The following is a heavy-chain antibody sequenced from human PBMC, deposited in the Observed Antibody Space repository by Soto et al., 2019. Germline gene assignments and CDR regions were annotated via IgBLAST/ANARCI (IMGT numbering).Heavy chain of an antibody. D-gene: IGHD6-19*01. V-gene: IGHV3-30*03. CDR2: ISDDGSNK. CDR1: GFTFSSYG. CDR3: AIDREAGAEPHDY. J-gene: IGHJ4*02. Sequence: QVQLVESGGGVVQPGRSLRLSCAASGFTFSSYGMHWVRQAPGKGLEWVAVISDDGSNKYYADSVKGRFTISRDNSKNTLYLQMNSLSAEDTAAYYCAIDREAGAEPHDYWGQGTLVTVSS.